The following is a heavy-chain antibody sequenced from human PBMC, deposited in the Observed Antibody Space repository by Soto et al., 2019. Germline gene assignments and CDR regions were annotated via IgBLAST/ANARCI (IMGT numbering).Heavy chain of an antibody. CDR1: GFTFSSYS. CDR2: ISSSSSTI. J-gene: IGHJ6*02. CDR3: ARYPWMDYGGMDV. V-gene: IGHV3-48*02. D-gene: IGHD1-1*01. Sequence: EVQLVESGGGLVQPGGSLRLSCAASGFTFSSYSMNWVRQAPGKGLEWVSYISSSSSTIYYADSVKGRFTISRDNAKNSLYLQMNSLRDEGTAVYDCARYPWMDYGGMDVWGQGTTVTVSS.